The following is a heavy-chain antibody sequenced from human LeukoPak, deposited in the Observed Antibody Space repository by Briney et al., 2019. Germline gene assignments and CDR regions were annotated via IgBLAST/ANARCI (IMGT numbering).Heavy chain of an antibody. V-gene: IGHV3-53*01. Sequence: GGSLRLSCAASGLTVRSNYMSWLRQAPGKGLDCVSVIYSGGSTYHADSVKGRFTISRDNSKNTLYLQMNSLRAEDTAVYYCARGRSNPFARTAMGGYFDYWGQGTLVTVSS. D-gene: IGHD5-18*01. J-gene: IGHJ4*02. CDR3: ARGRSNPFARTAMGGYFDY. CDR2: IYSGGST. CDR1: GLTVRSNY.